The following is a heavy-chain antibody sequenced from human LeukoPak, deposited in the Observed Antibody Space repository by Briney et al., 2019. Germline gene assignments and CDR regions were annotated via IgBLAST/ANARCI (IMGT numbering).Heavy chain of an antibody. CDR3: AKSYYDSSGYYFPPYFDI. Sequence: PGGSLRLSCAASGFTFSSYGIHWVRQAPGKGLEWVAVISYDGSSKYYADSVKGRFTISRDNSKNTLYLQMNSLRAEDTAVYYCAKSYYDSSGYYFPPYFDIWGQGTMVTVSS. J-gene: IGHJ3*02. D-gene: IGHD3-22*01. V-gene: IGHV3-30*18. CDR1: GFTFSSYG. CDR2: ISYDGSSK.